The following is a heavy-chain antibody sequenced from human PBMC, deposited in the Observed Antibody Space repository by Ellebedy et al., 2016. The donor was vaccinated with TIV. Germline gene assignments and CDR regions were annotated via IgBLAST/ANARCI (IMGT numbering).Heavy chain of an antibody. Sequence: GGSLRLSXVASGFKFRNYAMDWVRQAPGKGLEWVAVISYDGTNKYYADSVKGRFTISRDNSKNTLYLQINNLTAEDTAVYYCATDANCDVLSGYYGFDYWGQGTLVSVSS. CDR3: ATDANCDVLSGYYGFDY. D-gene: IGHD3-3*01. CDR2: ISYDGTNK. J-gene: IGHJ4*02. CDR1: GFKFRNYA. V-gene: IGHV3-30-3*01.